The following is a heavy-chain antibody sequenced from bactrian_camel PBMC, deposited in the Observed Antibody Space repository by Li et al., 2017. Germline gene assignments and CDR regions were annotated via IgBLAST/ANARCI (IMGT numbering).Heavy chain of an antibody. J-gene: IGHJ4*01. CDR3: AAEWDRGSGYCPPREYLY. Sequence: QLVESGGGSVQAGGSLRLSCAASGYPYTAGCMGWFRQAPGKEREGVAVIDSDGLTTYADSVKGRFTISIDKNTARLQMDSLIPEDTAVYYCAAEWDRGSGYCPPREYLYWGQGTQVTVS. CDR1: GYPYTAGC. V-gene: IGHV3S53*01. CDR2: IDSDGLT. D-gene: IGHD1*01.